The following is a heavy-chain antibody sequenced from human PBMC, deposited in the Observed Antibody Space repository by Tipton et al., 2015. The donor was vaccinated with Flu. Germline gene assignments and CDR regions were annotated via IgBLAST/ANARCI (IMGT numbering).Heavy chain of an antibody. Sequence: SLRLSCAASGFTFSTYGMHWVRQAPGKGLEWVAFIRFDGSNNYHADSVKGRFTISRDNAKDSAALQMSSLRAADTGLYFCTRGGNWFDSWGQGTLVIVS. J-gene: IGHJ5*01. CDR3: TRGGNWFDS. CDR1: GFTFSTYG. CDR2: IRFDGSNN. V-gene: IGHV3-30*02.